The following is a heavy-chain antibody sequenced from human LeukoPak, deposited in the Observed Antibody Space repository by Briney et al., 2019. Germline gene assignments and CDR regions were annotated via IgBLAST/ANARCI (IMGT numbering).Heavy chain of an antibody. Sequence: GGSLRLSCAASGFTFDDYGMSWVRQAPGKGLEWGSGINWNGGSTGYADSVKGRFTISRDNAKNSLYLQMNSLRAEDTALYYCARAAYGSGSSGAFDIWGQGTMVTVSS. CDR3: ARAAYGSGSSGAFDI. CDR1: GFTFDDYG. V-gene: IGHV3-20*04. J-gene: IGHJ3*02. D-gene: IGHD3-10*01. CDR2: INWNGGST.